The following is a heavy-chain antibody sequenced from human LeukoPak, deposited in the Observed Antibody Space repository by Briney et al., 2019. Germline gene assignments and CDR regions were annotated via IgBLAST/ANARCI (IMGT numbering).Heavy chain of an antibody. J-gene: IGHJ6*02. V-gene: IGHV3-11*05. Sequence: GGSLRLSCAASGFTFSDYYMRWLRQAPGKGLEWVSGISGGSSSNTNYADSVKGRFTISRDNAKNSLYLQMNSLRAEDTAVYFCARGSFYYAMDVWGQGTTVTVSS. CDR2: ISGGSSSNT. CDR3: ARGSFYYAMDV. CDR1: GFTFSDYY.